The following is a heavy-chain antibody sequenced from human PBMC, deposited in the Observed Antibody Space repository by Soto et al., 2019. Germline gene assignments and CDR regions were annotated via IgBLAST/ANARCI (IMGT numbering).Heavy chain of an antibody. J-gene: IGHJ3*02. Sequence: PGGSLRLSCAASGFTVSSNYMSWVRQAPGKGLEWVSVIYSGGSTYYADSVKGRFTISRDKPKNTLYLQMNSLRAEDTDVYYCERVSRGRDWSSPSCYADDAFDIWRQETMGTASS. CDR2: IYSGGST. V-gene: IGHV3-66*01. CDR3: ERVSRGRDWSSPSCYADDAFDI. D-gene: IGHD2-2*01. CDR1: GFTVSSNY.